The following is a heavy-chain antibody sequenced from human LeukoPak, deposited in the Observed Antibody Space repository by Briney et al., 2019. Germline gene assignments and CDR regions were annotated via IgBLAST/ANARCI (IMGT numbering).Heavy chain of an antibody. CDR1: GGSFSGDF. Sequence: PSETLSLTCAVYGGSFSGDFWSWLRQSPGKGLEWIGEIKHDGSTTYNPSLESRVAMSVDPSTNQISLQMTYVTAADTALYFCARDIDDVGALFDFWGQGTLVTVSS. D-gene: IGHD1-26*01. V-gene: IGHV4-34*01. CDR3: ARDIDDVGALFDF. CDR2: IKHDGST. J-gene: IGHJ4*02.